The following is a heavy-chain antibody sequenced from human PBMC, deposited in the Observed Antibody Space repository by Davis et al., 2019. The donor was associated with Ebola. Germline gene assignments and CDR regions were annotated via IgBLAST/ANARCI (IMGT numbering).Heavy chain of an antibody. CDR3: AKEGRVWFGELLSTTYGAGDY. J-gene: IGHJ4*02. CDR2: INSDGSST. Sequence: HTGGSLRLSCAASGFTFSSYWMHWVRQAPGKGLVWVSRINSDGSSTSYADSVKGRFTISRDNSKNTLYLQMNSLRAEDTAVYYCAKEGRVWFGELLSTTYGAGDYWGQGTLVTVSS. V-gene: IGHV3-74*01. CDR1: GFTFSSYW. D-gene: IGHD3-10*01.